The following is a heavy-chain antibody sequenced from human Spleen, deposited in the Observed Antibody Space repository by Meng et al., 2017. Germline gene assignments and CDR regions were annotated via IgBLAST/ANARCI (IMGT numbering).Heavy chain of an antibody. CDR2: IYSGGST. J-gene: IGHJ4*02. CDR3: ARVDSGSYFDY. D-gene: IGHD1-26*01. Sequence: GESLKISCAASGFTVSSNYMSWVRQAPGKGLEWVSVIYSGGSTYYADSVKGRFTISRHNSKNTLYLQMNSLRAEDTAVYYCARVDSGSYFDYWGQGTLVTGSS. V-gene: IGHV3-53*04. CDR1: GFTVSSNY.